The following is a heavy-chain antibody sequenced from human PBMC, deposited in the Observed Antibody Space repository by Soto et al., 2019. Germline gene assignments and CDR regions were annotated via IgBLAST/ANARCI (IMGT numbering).Heavy chain of an antibody. CDR1: GGSISNYY. D-gene: IGHD3-22*01. V-gene: IGHV4-59*08. CDR2: IYYSGST. J-gene: IGHJ6*03. Sequence: SETLSLTCTVSGGSISNYYWSWIRQPPGKGLEWIGYIYYSGSTNYNPSLKNRVTISIDTSKNQFSLKLSSVTAADTAVYYCARQHYYDSSGRNLMDVWGKGTTVTVSS. CDR3: ARQHYYDSSGRNLMDV.